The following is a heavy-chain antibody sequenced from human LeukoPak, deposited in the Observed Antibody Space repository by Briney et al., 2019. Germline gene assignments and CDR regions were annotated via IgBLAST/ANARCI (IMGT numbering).Heavy chain of an antibody. CDR2: ISYDGSNK. D-gene: IGHD4-17*01. V-gene: IGHV3-30-3*01. CDR1: GFTFSSYA. Sequence: PGGSLRLSCAASGFTFSSYAMHWVRQAPGKGLEWVAVISYDGSNKYYADSVKGRFTISRDNSKNTLYLQMNSLRAEDTAVYYCARSISTVTTVDYWGQGTLVTVSS. J-gene: IGHJ4*02. CDR3: ARSISTVTTVDY.